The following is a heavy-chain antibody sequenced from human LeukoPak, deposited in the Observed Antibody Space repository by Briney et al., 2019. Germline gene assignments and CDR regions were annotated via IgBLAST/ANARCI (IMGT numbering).Heavy chain of an antibody. CDR2: ISGSGGST. CDR1: GFTFSSYG. J-gene: IGHJ3*02. Sequence: GGSLRLSCGVSGFTFSSYGMSWVRQAPGKGLEWVSAISGSGGSTYYADSVKGRFTISRDNSKNTLYLQMNSLRAEDTAVYYCAKSSWYNAFDIWGQGTMVTVSS. CDR3: AKSSWYNAFDI. D-gene: IGHD6-13*01. V-gene: IGHV3-23*01.